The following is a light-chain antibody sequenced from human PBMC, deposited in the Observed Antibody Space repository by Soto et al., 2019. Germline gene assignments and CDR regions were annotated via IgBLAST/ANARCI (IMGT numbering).Light chain of an antibody. V-gene: IGKV1-12*01. CDR3: QQTTSFALA. CDR2: AAS. J-gene: IGKJ4*01. CDR1: QGISSW. Sequence: DIQMTQSPSFVSASVGDRVTITCRASQGISSWLAWYQHKPGRAPKLLIHAASSLESGVPSRFSGSEYGTEFTLPISSLQPEDFATYYCQQTTSFALAFGVGTKVEIK.